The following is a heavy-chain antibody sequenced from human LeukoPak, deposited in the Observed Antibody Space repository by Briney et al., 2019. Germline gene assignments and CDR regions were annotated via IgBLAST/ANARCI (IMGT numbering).Heavy chain of an antibody. CDR2: INPNSGGT. J-gene: IGHJ4*02. V-gene: IGHV1-2*02. Sequence: ASVKVSCKASGYTFTSYDINWVRQATGQGLEWMGWINPNSGGTNYAQKFQGRVTMTRDTSISTAYMELSRLRSDDTAVYYCAKRGYSYGYYWGQGTLVTVSS. CDR3: AKRGYSYGYY. CDR1: GYTFTSYD. D-gene: IGHD5-18*01.